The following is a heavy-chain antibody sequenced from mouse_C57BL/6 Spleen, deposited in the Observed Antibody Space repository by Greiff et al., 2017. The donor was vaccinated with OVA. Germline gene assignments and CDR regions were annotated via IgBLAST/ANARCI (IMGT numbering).Heavy chain of an antibody. CDR3: ARAGGSHFDY. D-gene: IGHD1-1*02. J-gene: IGHJ2*01. Sequence: EVKLMESGPGLVKPSQSLSLTCSVSGYSITSGYYWNWIRQFPGNKLEWMGYISYDGSNNYNPSLKTRISITRDTSKNQFFLKLNSVTTEDTATYYCARAGGSHFDYWGQGTTLTVSS. CDR2: ISYDGSN. CDR1: GYSITSGYY. V-gene: IGHV3-6*01.